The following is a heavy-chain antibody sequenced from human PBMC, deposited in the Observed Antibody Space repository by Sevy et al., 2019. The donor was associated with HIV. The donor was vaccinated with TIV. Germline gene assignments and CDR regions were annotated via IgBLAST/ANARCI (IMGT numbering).Heavy chain of an antibody. J-gene: IGHJ3*02. CDR2: VYYTGGT. CDR1: GGSINSDH. CDR3: ARWNDFDI. D-gene: IGHD1-1*01. V-gene: IGHV4-59*08. Sequence: SETLSLTCTVSGGSINSDHWNWIRQPPGKGLEWIGYVYYTGGTNYNPYLKNRVTISVDRTKNQFSLTLTSVTAADTAVYYCARWNDFDIWGQWTMVTVSS.